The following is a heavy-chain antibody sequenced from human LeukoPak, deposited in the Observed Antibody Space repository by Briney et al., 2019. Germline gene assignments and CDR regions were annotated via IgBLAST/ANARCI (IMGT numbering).Heavy chain of an antibody. CDR2: INHSGST. D-gene: IGHD5-18*01. CDR3: ARGGGGYSYGQHRGGRWFDP. Sequence: PSETLSLTCAVYGGSFSGYYWSWIRQPPGKGLEWIGEINHSGSTNYNPSLKSRVTISVDTSKNQFSLKLSSVTAADTAVYYCARGGGGYSYGQHRGGRWFDPWGQGTLVTVSS. J-gene: IGHJ5*02. V-gene: IGHV4-34*01. CDR1: GGSFSGYY.